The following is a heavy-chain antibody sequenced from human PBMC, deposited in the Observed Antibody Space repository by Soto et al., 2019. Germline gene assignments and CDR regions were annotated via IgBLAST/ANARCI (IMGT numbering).Heavy chain of an antibody. CDR1: VFTFISYA. CDR3: AKAGYYGSGSYENWFDP. Sequence: GWSLRLSCASSVFTFISYAMSWVRQAPGKGLEWVSAISGSGGSTYYADSVKGRFTISRDNSKNTLYLQMNSLRAEDTAVYYCAKAGYYGSGSYENWFDPWGQGTLVTVSS. CDR2: ISGSGGST. J-gene: IGHJ5*02. V-gene: IGHV3-23*01. D-gene: IGHD3-10*01.